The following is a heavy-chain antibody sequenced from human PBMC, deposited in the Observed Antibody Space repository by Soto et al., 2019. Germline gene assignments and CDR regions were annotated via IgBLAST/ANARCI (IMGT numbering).Heavy chain of an antibody. CDR3: AKVGVTTSSAYYYGMDV. J-gene: IGHJ6*02. CDR1: GFTFSSYA. V-gene: IGHV3-23*01. D-gene: IGHD4-4*01. CDR2: ISGSGGST. Sequence: GGSLRLSCAASGFTFSSYAMSWFRQAPGKGLEWVSAISGSGGSTYYADSVKGRFTISRDNSKNTLYLQMNSLRAEDTAVYYCAKVGVTTSSAYYYGMDVWGQGTTVTVSS.